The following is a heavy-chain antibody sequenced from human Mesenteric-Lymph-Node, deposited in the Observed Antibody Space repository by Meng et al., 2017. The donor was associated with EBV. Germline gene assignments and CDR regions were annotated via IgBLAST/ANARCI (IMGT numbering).Heavy chain of an antibody. D-gene: IGHD6-19*01. CDR3: ARKDGNGWWYFDL. V-gene: IGHV4-4*02. J-gene: IGHJ2*01. Sequence: VRLTGAGPGLAKPSGPLALTCAVSVGSISRCNWWNWVRQPPGKGLEWIGEIYDGGFTNYNPSLKSRVTISLDKSKNQFSLKLTSVTAADTAVYYCARKDGNGWWYFDLWGRGTLVTVSS. CDR1: VGSISRCNW. CDR2: IYDGGFT.